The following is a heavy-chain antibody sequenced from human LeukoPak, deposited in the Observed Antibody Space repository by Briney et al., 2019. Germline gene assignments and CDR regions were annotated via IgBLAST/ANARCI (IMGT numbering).Heavy chain of an antibody. CDR3: ARDDSATYYNLAY. J-gene: IGHJ4*02. CDR2: IFYDGSRK. Sequence: GGSLRLSCAASGFTFSNFGFHWVRQAPGKGLEWVAVIFYDGSRKFYADSVKGRFTISRDTSKNTLYLQLNSLSAEDTAVYYCARDDSATYYNLAYWGQGTPVTVSS. CDR1: GFTFSNFG. D-gene: IGHD3-10*01. V-gene: IGHV3-33*01.